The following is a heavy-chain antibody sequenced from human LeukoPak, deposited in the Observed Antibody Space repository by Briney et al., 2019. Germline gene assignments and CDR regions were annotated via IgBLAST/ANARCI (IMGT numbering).Heavy chain of an antibody. CDR2: IFYSGST. D-gene: IGHD6-13*01. J-gene: IGHJ4*02. CDR3: ASHLKAAGTIDN. Sequence: SETLSLTCTVSGGSISSTNYYWGWIRQPPGKGLEWIGNIFYSGSTYDNPSLKSRVTISVDPSKNQFSLKLTSVTAADTPVYYCASHLKAAGTIDNWGQGTLVTVSP. V-gene: IGHV4-39*01. CDR1: GGSISSTNYY.